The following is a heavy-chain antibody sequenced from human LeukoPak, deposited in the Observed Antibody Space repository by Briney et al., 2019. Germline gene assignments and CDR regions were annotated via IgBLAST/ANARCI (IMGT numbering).Heavy chain of an antibody. J-gene: IGHJ3*02. CDR2: INPNSGGT. CDR1: GGTFSSYA. V-gene: IGHV1-2*02. CDR3: ARPEQRLRGAFDI. Sequence: GSSVKVSCKASGGTFSSYAISWVRQAPGQGLEWMGWINPNSGGTNYAQKFQGRVTMTRDTSISTAYMELSRLRSDDTAVYYCARPEQRLRGAFDIWGQGTMVTVSS. D-gene: IGHD6-25*01.